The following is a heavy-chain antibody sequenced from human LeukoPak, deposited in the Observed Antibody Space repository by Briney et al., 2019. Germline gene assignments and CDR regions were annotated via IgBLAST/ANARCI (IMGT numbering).Heavy chain of an antibody. CDR1: GFTFSSYD. CDR3: ARVFHGQLGYCSGGSCYSGWYFDL. D-gene: IGHD2-15*01. Sequence: GGSLRLSCAASGFTFSSYDMHWVRQPTGKGLEWVSVIGTAGDTYYTGSVKGRFTISRENAENSLYLQMNSLRVGDTAVYYCARVFHGQLGYCSGGSCYSGWYFDLWGRGTLVTV. V-gene: IGHV3-13*01. CDR2: IGTAGDT. J-gene: IGHJ2*01.